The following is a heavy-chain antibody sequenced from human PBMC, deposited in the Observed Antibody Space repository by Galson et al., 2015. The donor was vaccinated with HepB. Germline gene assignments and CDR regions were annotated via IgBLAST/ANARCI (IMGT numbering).Heavy chain of an antibody. V-gene: IGHV7-4-1*02. CDR1: GYTFNSYA. CDR2: INTNTGDP. D-gene: IGHD6-13*01. Sequence: SVKVSCKASGYTFNSYAINWMRQAPGQGLEWMGWINTNTGDPTYAQGFTGRFVFSLDTSVGTAYLQIISLKAEDTAVYYCARGQLVPDYWGQGTLVTVSS. CDR3: ARGQLVPDY. J-gene: IGHJ4*02.